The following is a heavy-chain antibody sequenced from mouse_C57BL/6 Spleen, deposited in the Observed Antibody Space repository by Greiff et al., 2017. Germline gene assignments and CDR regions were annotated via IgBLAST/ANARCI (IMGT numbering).Heavy chain of an antibody. CDR3: ARGRWLLNWGYFDV. CDR1: GYTFTSYW. CDR2: INPSNGGT. J-gene: IGHJ1*03. Sequence: QVQLQQPGTELVQPGASVKLSCKASGYTFTSYWMHWVKQRPGQGLEWIGNINPSNGGTNYNEKFKSKATLTVDKSSSTAYMQLSSLTSEDYAVYYCARGRWLLNWGYFDVWGTGTTVTVSS. V-gene: IGHV1-53*01. D-gene: IGHD2-3*01.